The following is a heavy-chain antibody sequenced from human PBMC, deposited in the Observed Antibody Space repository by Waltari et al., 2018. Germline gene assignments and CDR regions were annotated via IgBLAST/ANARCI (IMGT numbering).Heavy chain of an antibody. D-gene: IGHD3-3*01. CDR2: IYHYGTV. Sequence: QVHLQQWGAGLLKPSETLALTCAVYGASFSDYSWGWIRQTPGRGLEWIADIYHYGTVGYSPTLRSRVTISVDPSKNQFSLSMCSLTAADTAVYYCARGGRALNTQFGVVFMRHFDSWGRGTLVAVSS. CDR1: GASFSDYS. CDR3: ARGGRALNTQFGVVFMRHFDS. V-gene: IGHV4-34*01. J-gene: IGHJ4*02.